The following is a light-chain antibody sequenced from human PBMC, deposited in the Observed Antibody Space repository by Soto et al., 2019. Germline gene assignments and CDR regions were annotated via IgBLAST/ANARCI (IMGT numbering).Light chain of an antibody. V-gene: IGLV1-40*01. CDR2: ADT. CDR3: QSYDSSLSGSTV. J-gene: IGLJ2*01. CDR1: SSNIGAGYD. Sequence: QAVVTQPPSVSGAPGQRVTISCTGSSSNIGAGYDVHWYQHLPGTAPKLLIYADTNRPSGVPDRFSGSKSGTSASLAITGLQAEDEADYYCQSYDSSLSGSTVFGGGTKLTVL.